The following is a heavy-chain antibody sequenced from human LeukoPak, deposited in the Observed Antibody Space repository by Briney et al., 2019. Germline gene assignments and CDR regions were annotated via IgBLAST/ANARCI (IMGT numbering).Heavy chain of an antibody. CDR3: AKDRSSSSWYFDY. D-gene: IGHD6-13*01. J-gene: IGHJ4*02. CDR2: ISYDGSNK. Sequence: GGSLRLSCVASGFTFSSYGMHWVRQAPGKGLEWVAVISYDGSNKYYADSVKGRFTISRDNSKNTLYLQMNSLRAEDTAVYYCAKDRSSSSWYFDYWGQGTLVTVSS. CDR1: GFTFSSYG. V-gene: IGHV3-30*18.